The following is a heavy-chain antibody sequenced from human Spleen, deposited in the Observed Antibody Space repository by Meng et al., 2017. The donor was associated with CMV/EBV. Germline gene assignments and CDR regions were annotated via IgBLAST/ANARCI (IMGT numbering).Heavy chain of an antibody. Sequence: TFPGFYIRWFHRAPGRGLAWMGWVAPGCAGTSCAPEFQGRLTMTGDTSIDRAYMELSRLRSDDTAIYFGAKTYGSLWYGAVSWFDPWGQGTLVTVSS. CDR1: TFPGFY. V-gene: IGHV1-2*02. CDR3: AKTYGSLWYGAVSWFDP. CDR2: VAPGCAGT. D-gene: IGHD3-10*01. J-gene: IGHJ5*02.